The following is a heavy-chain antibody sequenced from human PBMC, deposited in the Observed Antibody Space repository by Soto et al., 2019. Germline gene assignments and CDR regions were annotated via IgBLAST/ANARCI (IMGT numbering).Heavy chain of an antibody. J-gene: IGHJ4*02. D-gene: IGHD4-17*01. Sequence: GGALSLSCAVSGVSFCSCSMQSDRQAPGKGLVWVSRINGDGSSTGYADSVKGRFTISRDNAKNTLYLQMNSLRAEDTAVYYCARESDGANSLWGQGTLVTVSS. CDR3: ARESDGANSL. CDR1: GVSFCSCS. V-gene: IGHV3-74*01. CDR2: INGDGSST.